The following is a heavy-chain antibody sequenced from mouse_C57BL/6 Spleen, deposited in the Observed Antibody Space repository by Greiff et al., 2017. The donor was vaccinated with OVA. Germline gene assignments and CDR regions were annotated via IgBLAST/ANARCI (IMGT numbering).Heavy chain of an antibody. V-gene: IGHV1-81*01. CDR2: IYPRSGNT. Sequence: QVHVKQSGAELARPGASVKLSCKASGYTFTSYGISWVKQRTGQGLEWIGEIYPRSGNTYYNEKFKGKATLTADKSSSTAYMKLRSLTSEDSAVYFCAREEGGYYEDYWGQGTTLTVSS. CDR3: AREEGGYYEDY. J-gene: IGHJ2*01. CDR1: GYTFTSYG. D-gene: IGHD2-3*01.